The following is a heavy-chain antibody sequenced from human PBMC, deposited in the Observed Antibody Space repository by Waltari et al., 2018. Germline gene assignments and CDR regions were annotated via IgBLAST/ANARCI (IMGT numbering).Heavy chain of an antibody. D-gene: IGHD1-26*01. J-gene: IGHJ4*02. CDR1: GFTFSDYY. Sequence: EVQLAESGGGLVQPGGSLRLSCAVSGFTFSDYYMDWVRQAPGKGLEWVARSRNKAHSYTTEYAASVKGRFTISRDDSKNSLNLQMNSLETDDTAVYFCARAFQYGGTSHFDDWGQGTLVTVSS. CDR3: ARAFQYGGTSHFDD. V-gene: IGHV3-72*01. CDR2: SRNKAHSYTT.